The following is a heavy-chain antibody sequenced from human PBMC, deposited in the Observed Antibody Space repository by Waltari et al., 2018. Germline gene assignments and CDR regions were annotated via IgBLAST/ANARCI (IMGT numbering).Heavy chain of an antibody. CDR2: ISYDGSNK. CDR3: ARGGGWLQFIDY. D-gene: IGHD5-12*01. Sequence: QVQLVESGGGVVQPGRSLRLSCATSGFTFSSYAMHWVRQAPGKGLEWVAVISYDGSNKYYADSVKGRFTISRDNSKNTLYLQMNSLRAEDTAVYYCARGGGWLQFIDYWGQGTLVTVSS. V-gene: IGHV3-30-3*01. J-gene: IGHJ4*02. CDR1: GFTFSSYA.